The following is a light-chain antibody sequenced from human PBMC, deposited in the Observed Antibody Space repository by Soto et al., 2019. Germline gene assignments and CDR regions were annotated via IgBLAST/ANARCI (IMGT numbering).Light chain of an antibody. V-gene: IGLV2-14*01. CDR1: RDDIGAYDY. CDR2: EVT. CDR3: NSYTNSSDVV. Sequence: QSVMTHPASVSGSPGHLIAISCAGTRDDIGAYDYVSWYQQHPGNAPKLLVYEVTNRPSGVSDRFSGSKSGNTASLTISGLQAEEEADYYCNSYTNSSDVVFGGGTKVTVL. J-gene: IGLJ2*01.